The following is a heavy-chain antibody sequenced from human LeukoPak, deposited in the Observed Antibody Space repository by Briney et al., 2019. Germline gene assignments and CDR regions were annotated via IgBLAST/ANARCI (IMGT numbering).Heavy chain of an antibody. CDR3: ARPRRHLVRGIIGAFDI. V-gene: IGHV1-2*02. CDR2: VNSYSGGT. CDR1: GYTFIDYY. J-gene: IGHJ3*02. D-gene: IGHD3-10*01. Sequence: ASVKVSSKASGYTFIDYYLYWVRQAPGQGLEWMGWVNSYSGGTNYVQKIQGRVTMTRDTSISTAYMELSRLRSDDTAVYYCARPRRHLVRGIIGAFDIWGQGTMVTVSS.